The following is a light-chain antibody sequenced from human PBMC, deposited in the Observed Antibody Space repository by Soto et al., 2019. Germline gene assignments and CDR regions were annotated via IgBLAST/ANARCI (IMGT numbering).Light chain of an antibody. J-gene: IGKJ1*01. CDR3: HQYGTSPQT. V-gene: IGKV3-20*01. CDR2: DAS. Sequence: EIVLTQSQGALSLSPGESATLSCRASQSVSNTHVAWYQQRPGQAPRLLIYDASRRDIGVPDRFSGSGSGTDFTLTISGLEPEDFAVYFCHQYGTSPQTFGQGTKVDI. CDR1: QSVSNTH.